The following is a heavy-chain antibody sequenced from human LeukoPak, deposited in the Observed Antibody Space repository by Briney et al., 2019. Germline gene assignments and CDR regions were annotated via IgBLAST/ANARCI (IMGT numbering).Heavy chain of an antibody. D-gene: IGHD2-21*02. CDR3: ARDTYCGGDCYSNYFDY. CDR1: GFTFSSYS. Sequence: GGSLRLSCAASGFTFSSYSMNWVRQAPGKGLEWVSSISSSSSYIYYADSVKGRFTISRDNAKNSLYLQMNSLRAEDTAVYYCARDTYCGGDCYSNYFDYWSQGTLVTVSS. CDR2: ISSSSSYI. V-gene: IGHV3-21*01. J-gene: IGHJ4*02.